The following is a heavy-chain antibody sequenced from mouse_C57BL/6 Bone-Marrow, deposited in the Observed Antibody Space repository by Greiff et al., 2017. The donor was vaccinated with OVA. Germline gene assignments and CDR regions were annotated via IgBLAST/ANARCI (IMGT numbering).Heavy chain of an antibody. CDR2: IYPRSGNT. Sequence: QVQLQQSGAELARPGASVKLSCKASGYTFTSYGISWVKQRTGQGLEWIGEIYPRSGNTYYNEKFKGKATLTADKSSSTAYMELRSLTSEDSAVYFWSRGTGTPTFDYWGQGTTLTVSS. CDR3: SRGTGTPTFDY. J-gene: IGHJ2*01. V-gene: IGHV1-81*01. CDR1: GYTFTSYG. D-gene: IGHD4-1*01.